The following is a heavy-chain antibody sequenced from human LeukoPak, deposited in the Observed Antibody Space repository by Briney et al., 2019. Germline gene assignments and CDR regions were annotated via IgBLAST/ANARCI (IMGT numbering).Heavy chain of an antibody. CDR3: ARGGVGYDSSGYSAGEDY. CDR2: ISAYNANT. CDR1: GYTFTSYG. J-gene: IGHJ4*02. D-gene: IGHD3-22*01. V-gene: IGHV1-18*01. Sequence: GASVKVSCKASGYTFTSYGISWVRQAPGQGLEWMGWISAYNANTKYAQKLQGRVTMTRDMSTSTVYMELSSLRSEDTAVYYCARGGVGYDSSGYSAGEDYWGQGTLVTVSS.